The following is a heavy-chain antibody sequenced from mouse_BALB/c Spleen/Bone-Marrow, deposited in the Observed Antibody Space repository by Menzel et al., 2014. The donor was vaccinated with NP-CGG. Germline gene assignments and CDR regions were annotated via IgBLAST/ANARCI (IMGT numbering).Heavy chain of an antibody. CDR1: SYAFSSYW. CDR3: ARGKDGGSPYFDV. D-gene: IGHD2-3*01. J-gene: IGHJ1*01. CDR2: IYPGDDDT. V-gene: IGHV1-80*01. Sequence: QVQLQQSGAELVRHGSSVKISCKASSYAFSSYWMNWVKQRPGQGLEWIGQIYPGDDDTNFNGKFKGKATLTADKSSSTVYMQLSSLTSEDSAVYFCARGKDGGSPYFDVWGAGTTVTVSS.